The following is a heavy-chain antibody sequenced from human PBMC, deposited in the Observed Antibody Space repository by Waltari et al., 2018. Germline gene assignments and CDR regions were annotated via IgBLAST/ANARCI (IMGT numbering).Heavy chain of an antibody. V-gene: IGHV3-49*03. CDR3: TRNKMAMVPGY. CDR2: IRSKAYGGTT. J-gene: IGHJ4*02. CDR1: GFTFGDYA. Sequence: EVQLVESGGGLVQPGRSLRLSCTASGFTFGDYAMSWFRKAPGKGLEWVGFIRSKAYGGTTEYAASVKGRFTISRDDSKSIAYLQMNSLKTEDTAVYYCTRNKMAMVPGYWGQGTLVTVSS. D-gene: IGHD5-18*01.